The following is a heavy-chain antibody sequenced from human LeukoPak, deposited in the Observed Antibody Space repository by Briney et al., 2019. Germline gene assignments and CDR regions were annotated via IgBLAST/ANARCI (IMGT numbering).Heavy chain of an antibody. CDR2: ISGTGGST. D-gene: IGHD3-10*01. Sequence: GGSLRLSCAASGFTFSGYAMSWVRQAPGKRLEWVSVISGTGGSTYYADSVKGRFTISRDNSQNTLYLQMNTLRADDTAVYYCARGQMNYNVSGSYDYWGQGTLVTVSS. CDR1: GFTFSGYA. V-gene: IGHV3-23*01. J-gene: IGHJ4*02. CDR3: ARGQMNYNVSGSYDY.